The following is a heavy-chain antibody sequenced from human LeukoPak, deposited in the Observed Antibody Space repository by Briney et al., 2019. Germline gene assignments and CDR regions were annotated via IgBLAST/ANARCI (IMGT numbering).Heavy chain of an antibody. V-gene: IGHV3-53*01. D-gene: IGHD6-13*01. CDR3: ARGQRHSSSWYGPDAFDI. Sequence: PGGSLRLSCAASGFTVSSNYMSWVRQAPEKGLEWVSVIYSGGSTYYADSVKGRFTISRDNSKNTLYLQMNSLRAEDTAVYYCARGQRHSSSWYGPDAFDIWGQGTMVTVSS. CDR2: IYSGGST. J-gene: IGHJ3*02. CDR1: GFTVSSNY.